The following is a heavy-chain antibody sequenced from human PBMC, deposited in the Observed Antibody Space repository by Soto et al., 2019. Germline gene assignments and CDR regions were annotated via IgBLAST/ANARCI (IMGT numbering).Heavy chain of an antibody. D-gene: IGHD1-26*01. CDR1: GGSISSYY. Sequence: SETLSLTCTVSGGSISSYYWSWIRQPPGKGLEWIGYIYYSGSTNYNPSLKSRVTISVDTSKNQFSLKLSSVTAADTAVYYCARGIGKYYFDYWGQGTLVTVS. CDR2: IYYSGST. V-gene: IGHV4-59*01. CDR3: ARGIGKYYFDY. J-gene: IGHJ4*02.